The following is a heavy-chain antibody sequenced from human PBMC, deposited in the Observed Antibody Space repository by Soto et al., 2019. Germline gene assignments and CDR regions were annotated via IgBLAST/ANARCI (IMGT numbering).Heavy chain of an antibody. V-gene: IGHV4-59*08. Sequence: QVQLQQSGPRLVKPSETLSLTCTVSSGPDRSHNWGWIRQPPGRGLVWIGYVYYTGDTAYNPSLRGRVTISADTSTNDISLTLNSVTAADTAVYYCVRQGIDYLHGLVDVWGQGTTVSVSS. CDR1: SGPDRSHN. CDR2: VYYTGDT. J-gene: IGHJ6*02. CDR3: VRQGIDYLHGLVDV. D-gene: IGHD4-17*01.